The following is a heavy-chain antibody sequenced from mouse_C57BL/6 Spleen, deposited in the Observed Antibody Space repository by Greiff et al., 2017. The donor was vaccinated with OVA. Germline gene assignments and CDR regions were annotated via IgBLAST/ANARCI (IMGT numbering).Heavy chain of an antibody. J-gene: IGHJ3*01. CDR2: IYPGDGDT. CDR1: GYAFSSYW. V-gene: IGHV1-80*01. Sequence: QVHVKPSGAELVKPGASVQISCKSSGYAFSSYWLNWVKQRPGTGLEWLGQIYPGDGDTNYNGKFKGKATLTADKSSSTAYMQLSSLTSEDSAVYCCARTGTGFAYRGKGTLVTVSA. CDR3: ARTGTGFAY. D-gene: IGHD4-1*01.